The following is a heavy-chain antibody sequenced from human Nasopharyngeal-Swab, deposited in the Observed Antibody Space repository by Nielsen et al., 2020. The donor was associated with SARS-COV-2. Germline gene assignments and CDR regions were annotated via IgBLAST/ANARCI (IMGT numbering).Heavy chain of an antibody. D-gene: IGHD1-1*01. CDR3: ARRTTFDY. J-gene: IGHJ4*02. CDR2: IYYTGTT. CDR1: GGSISDYY. V-gene: IGHV4-59*08. Sequence: SETLSLTCTVSGGSISDYYWNWIRQSPGKGLEWIGYIYYTGTTNYNPSLKRRVTMSVDTSKNQFSLKLTSVTAADTAVYYCARRTTFDYWGQGALVTVSS.